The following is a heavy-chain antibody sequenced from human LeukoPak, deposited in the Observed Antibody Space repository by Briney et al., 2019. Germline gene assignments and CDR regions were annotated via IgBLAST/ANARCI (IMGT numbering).Heavy chain of an antibody. Sequence: GGSLRLSCAASGFTFSSYAMSWVRQAPGKGLEWVSAISGGGGSTYYADSVKGRFTISRDNSKNTLYLQMNSLRAEDTAVYYCAKGSERWLQSGYAFDIWGQGTMVTVSS. J-gene: IGHJ3*02. CDR3: AKGSERWLQSGYAFDI. CDR2: ISGGGGST. D-gene: IGHD5-24*01. CDR1: GFTFSSYA. V-gene: IGHV3-23*01.